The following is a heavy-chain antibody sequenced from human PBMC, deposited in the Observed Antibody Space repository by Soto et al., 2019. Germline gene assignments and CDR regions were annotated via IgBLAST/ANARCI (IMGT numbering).Heavy chain of an antibody. J-gene: IGHJ3*02. CDR2: ISSSSSTI. CDR1: GFTFSSYS. CDR3: ARDRYYYDSSGYYGAFDI. D-gene: IGHD3-22*01. Sequence: GSLSLSCAASGFTFSSYSMNWVRQAPGKGLEWVSYISSSSSTIYYADSVKGRFTISRDNAKNSLYLQMNSLRDEDTAVYYCARDRYYYDSSGYYGAFDIWGQGTMVTVSS. V-gene: IGHV3-48*02.